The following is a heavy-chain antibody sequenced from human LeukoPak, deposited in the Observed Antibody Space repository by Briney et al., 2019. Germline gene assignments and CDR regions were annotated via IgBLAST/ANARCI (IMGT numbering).Heavy chain of an antibody. CDR1: GFTFSSYW. Sequence: GGSLRLSCTASGFTFSSYWMHWVRQAPGKGLVWVSRITKDGSITDYADSVKGRFTISRDNSKNTVYLQMYSLRAEDSAVYFCARDYYYGLDVWGQGTTVTVS. V-gene: IGHV3-74*01. CDR2: ITKDGSIT. J-gene: IGHJ6*02. CDR3: ARDYYYGLDV.